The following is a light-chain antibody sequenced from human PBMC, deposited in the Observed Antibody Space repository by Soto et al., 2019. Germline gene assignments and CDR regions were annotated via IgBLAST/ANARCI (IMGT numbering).Light chain of an antibody. CDR2: AAS. CDR1: QGISND. J-gene: IGKJ1*01. Sequence: DIQMTQSPSSLSASIGDRVTISCRASQGISNDLAWYQQKPGKVPYLLIYAASTSHSGVPSRFRGSGSGTDFTLTISSLQPEDVATYYCQNYNSAPRTFGQATKVYIK. CDR3: QNYNSAPRT. V-gene: IGKV1-27*01.